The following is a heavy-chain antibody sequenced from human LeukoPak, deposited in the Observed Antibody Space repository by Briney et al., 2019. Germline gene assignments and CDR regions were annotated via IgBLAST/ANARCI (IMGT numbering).Heavy chain of an antibody. CDR1: GFTFSSYS. CDR2: ISTSSTI. V-gene: IGHV3-48*04. CDR3: ARGDNWNSYYYYYMDV. D-gene: IGHD1-7*01. Sequence: GGSLRLSCAASGFTFSSYSMNWVRQAPGKGLEWVSYISTSSTIYYADSVKGRSTISRDNAKNSLYLQMNSLGAEDTAMYYCARGDNWNSYYYYYMDVWGKGTTVTVSS. J-gene: IGHJ6*03.